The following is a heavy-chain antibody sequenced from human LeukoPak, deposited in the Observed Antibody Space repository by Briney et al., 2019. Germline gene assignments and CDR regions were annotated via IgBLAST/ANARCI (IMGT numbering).Heavy chain of an antibody. D-gene: IGHD3-10*01. Sequence: GGSLRLSCAASGFTFDDYAMHWVRQAPGKGLEWVSGISWNSGSIGYADSVKGRFTISRDNAKNSLYLQMNSLRAEDTALYYCALGELLPHFDYWGQGTLVTVSS. CDR2: ISWNSGSI. J-gene: IGHJ4*02. V-gene: IGHV3-9*01. CDR1: GFTFDDYA. CDR3: ALGELLPHFDY.